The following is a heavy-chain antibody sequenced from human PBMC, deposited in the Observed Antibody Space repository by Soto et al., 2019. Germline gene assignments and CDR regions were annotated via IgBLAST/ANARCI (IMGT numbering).Heavy chain of an antibody. CDR1: GFIFSRYS. V-gene: IGHV3-48*01. J-gene: IGHJ4*02. CDR2: MRSRDGTI. CDR3: AREREWAFDH. Sequence: EVQLVESGGGLVQPGGSLRLSCVASGFIFSRYSMNWVRQAPGKGLEWVSYMRSRDGTILYADSVKGRFTITRVDDNKPLYLHMNSLRAEDTAMYYCAREREWAFDHWGQGTLVTVSS. D-gene: IGHD1-26*01.